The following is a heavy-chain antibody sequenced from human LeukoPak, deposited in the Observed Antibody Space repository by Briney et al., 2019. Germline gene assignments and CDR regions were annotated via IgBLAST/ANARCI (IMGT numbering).Heavy chain of an antibody. V-gene: IGHV3-21*01. Sequence: TGGSLRLSCAASGFTFSSYSMNWVRQAPGKGXXXXXXXXXXSSYIYYADSVKGRFTISRDNAKNSLYLQMNSLRAEDTAVYYCARDTARSYYDSSGYYDYWGQGTLVTVSS. J-gene: IGHJ4*02. CDR1: GFTFSSYS. CDR2: XXXXSSYI. D-gene: IGHD3-22*01. CDR3: ARDTARSYYDSSGYYDY.